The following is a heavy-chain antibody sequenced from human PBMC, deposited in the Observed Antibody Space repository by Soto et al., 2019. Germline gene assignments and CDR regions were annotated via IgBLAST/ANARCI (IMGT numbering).Heavy chain of an antibody. CDR1: GFSLTTIGVG. Sequence: QITLKESGPTLVKPTQPLTLTCTVSGFSLTTIGVGVGWIRQSPGKGLEWLASVYWHDDLRYNPSLKDRLTISRDTSKNQVVLTMTNMDPVDTATYYCARAYDWNYAWGQGILVTVSS. CDR2: VYWHDDL. CDR3: ARAYDWNYA. V-gene: IGHV2-5*01. D-gene: IGHD1-7*01. J-gene: IGHJ5*02.